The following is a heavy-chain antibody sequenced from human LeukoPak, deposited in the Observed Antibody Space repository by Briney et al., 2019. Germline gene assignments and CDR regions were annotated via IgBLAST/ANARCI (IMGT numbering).Heavy chain of an antibody. D-gene: IGHD6-13*01. CDR3: AKGYSSSWYYGYFDY. V-gene: IGHV3-23*01. J-gene: IGHJ4*02. Sequence: GGSLRLSCAASGFTFSSYAMSWVRQAPGKGLEWVSAISGSGGSTYYADSVKGRFTISRDNSKNTLYLQMNSLRAEDTAVYYCAKGYSSSWYYGYFDYWGQGTLVTVSS. CDR1: GFTFSSYA. CDR2: ISGSGGST.